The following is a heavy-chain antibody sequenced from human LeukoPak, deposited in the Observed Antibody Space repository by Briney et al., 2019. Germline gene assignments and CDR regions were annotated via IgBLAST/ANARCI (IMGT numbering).Heavy chain of an antibody. D-gene: IGHD5-18*01. V-gene: IGHV4-59*01. CDR3: AGGNSHPDY. CDR2: IYNSGDT. J-gene: IGHJ4*02. Sequence: SETLSLTCTVSGASISSFYWSWIRQPPGKGLDWIGYIYNSGDTIYNPSLKSRVTISVDTSKNQFSLKLTSVTAADTAVYYCAGGNSHPDYWGQGTLVTVSS. CDR1: GASISSFY.